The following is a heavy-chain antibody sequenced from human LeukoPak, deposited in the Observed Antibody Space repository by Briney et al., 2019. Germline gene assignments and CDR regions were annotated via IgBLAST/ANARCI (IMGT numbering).Heavy chain of an antibody. D-gene: IGHD3-10*01. CDR1: GFTFSSYS. V-gene: IGHV3-21*01. J-gene: IGHJ4*02. CDR2: IEYSGGSA. Sequence: PGGSLRLSCAAPGFTFSSYSMNWVRQAPGKGLEWVSSIEYSGGSAYYADSVRGRFSISRDNAKNSLYLQMNSLRADDTAVYYCATSGSGWGQGTLVTVSS. CDR3: ATSGSG.